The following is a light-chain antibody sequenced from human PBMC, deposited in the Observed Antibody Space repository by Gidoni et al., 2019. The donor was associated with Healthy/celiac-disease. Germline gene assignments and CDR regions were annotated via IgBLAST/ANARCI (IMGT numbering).Light chain of an antibody. Sequence: DIQMIQSPSSLSASVGDRVTITCRASQSISSYLNWYQQKPGKAPKLLIYAASSLQSGVPSRFSGSGSGTEFTITISSLQPEDFATYYCQQSDSTPRTFGQGTKVEIK. J-gene: IGKJ1*01. CDR3: QQSDSTPRT. CDR1: QSISSY. V-gene: IGKV1-39*01. CDR2: AAS.